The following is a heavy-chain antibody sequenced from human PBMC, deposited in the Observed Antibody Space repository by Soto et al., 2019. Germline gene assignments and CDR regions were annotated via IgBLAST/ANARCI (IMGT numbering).Heavy chain of an antibody. V-gene: IGHV1-2*02. CDR2: INPNTGAT. Sequence: QVQLVQSGAEVKKPGASVKVSCKASGYTFTDSYFHWVRQAPGRGFEWMGWINPNTGATYYVPHLQGRVTMTRDTSISTTYLGLARLRSDDTAVYYCMKEHRYCSGGSCSIDYWGQGTLVTVSS. J-gene: IGHJ4*02. D-gene: IGHD2-15*01. CDR3: MKEHRYCSGGSCSIDY. CDR1: GYTFTDSY.